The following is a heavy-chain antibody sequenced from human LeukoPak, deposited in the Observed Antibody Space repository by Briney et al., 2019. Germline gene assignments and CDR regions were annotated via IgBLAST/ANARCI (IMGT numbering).Heavy chain of an antibody. Sequence: SETLSLTCTVSGGSISSSSYHWGWIRQPPGKGLEWIGSIYYSGSTYYNPSLKSRVTISVDTSKNQFSLKLSSVTAADTAVYYCARGGRFTLHYMDVWGKGTTVTVSS. CDR1: GGSISSSSYH. D-gene: IGHD2-15*01. CDR3: ARGGRFTLHYMDV. J-gene: IGHJ6*03. CDR2: IYYSGST. V-gene: IGHV4-39*07.